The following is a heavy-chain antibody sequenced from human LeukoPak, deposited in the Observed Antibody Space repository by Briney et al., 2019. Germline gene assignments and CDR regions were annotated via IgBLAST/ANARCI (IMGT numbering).Heavy chain of an antibody. CDR2: ISYDGSDN. V-gene: IGHV3-30*04. CDR3: AKELVPAAHPFDY. D-gene: IGHD2-2*01. J-gene: IGHJ4*02. CDR1: GFIFSTFA. Sequence: GGSLRLSCAASGFIFSTFAMHWVRQAPDKGLEWVAVISYDGSDNYYAVSVKGRFTISRDNSKNTLYLQMNSLRAEDTAVYYCAKELVPAAHPFDYWGQGTLVTVSS.